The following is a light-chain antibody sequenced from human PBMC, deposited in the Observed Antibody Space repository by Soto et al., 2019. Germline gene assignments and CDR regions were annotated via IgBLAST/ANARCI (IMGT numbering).Light chain of an antibody. CDR1: NIGSYN. J-gene: IGLJ1*01. CDR3: QVWDTTSDHFF. CDR2: DDR. Sequence: SYELSQPPSVSVAPGQTARITCGGNNIGSYNVHWYQQKPGLAPVLVVYDDRDRPSGIPERFSGSSSGNTAALTISRVEAGDEADYYCQVWDTTSDHFFFGTGTKVTVL. V-gene: IGLV3-21*02.